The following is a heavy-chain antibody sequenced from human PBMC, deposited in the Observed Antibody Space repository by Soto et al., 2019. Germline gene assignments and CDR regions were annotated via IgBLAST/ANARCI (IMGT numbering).Heavy chain of an antibody. J-gene: IGHJ4*02. CDR2: IQSDGKKE. CDR1: GFTFSNYG. Sequence: QPGGSLRLSCATSGFTFSNYGMHWVRQAPGKGLEWVAAIQSDGKKEYHADSVKGRFAISRDNSKNTLYLQMNSLRAEDTAVYYCARDDCSSPCCYGYWGQGTLVTVSS. V-gene: IGHV3-33*05. D-gene: IGHD2-2*01. CDR3: ARDDCSSPCCYGY.